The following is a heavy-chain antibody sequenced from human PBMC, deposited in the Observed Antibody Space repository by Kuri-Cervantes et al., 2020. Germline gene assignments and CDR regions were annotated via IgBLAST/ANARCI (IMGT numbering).Heavy chain of an antibody. J-gene: IGHJ6*02. CDR3: AKNSPEIWFGELLYPFYYYGMDV. CDR1: GFTFSSYG. D-gene: IGHD3-10*01. Sequence: GESLKISCAASGFTFSSYGMHWVRQAPGKGLEWVAVIWYDGSNKYYADSVKGRFTISRDNSKNTLYLQMNSLRAEDTAVYYCAKNSPEIWFGELLYPFYYYGMDVWGQGTTVTVSS. CDR2: IWYDGSNK. V-gene: IGHV3-30*02.